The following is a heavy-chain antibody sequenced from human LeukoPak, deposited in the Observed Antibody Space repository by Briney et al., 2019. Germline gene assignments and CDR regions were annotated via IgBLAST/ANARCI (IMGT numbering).Heavy chain of an antibody. J-gene: IGHJ6*02. V-gene: IGHV4-34*01. Sequence: PSETLSLTCAVYGGSFSGYYWSWIRQPPGKGLEWIGEINHSGSTNYNPPLKSRVTISVDTSKNQFSLKLSSVTAADTAVYYCARTMVRGAPSYYYYYGMDVWGQGTTVTVSS. CDR1: GGSFSGYY. CDR3: ARTMVRGAPSYYYYYGMDV. CDR2: INHSGST. D-gene: IGHD3-10*01.